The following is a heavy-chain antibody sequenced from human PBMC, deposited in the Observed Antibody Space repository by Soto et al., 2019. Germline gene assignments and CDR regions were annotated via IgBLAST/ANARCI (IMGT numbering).Heavy chain of an antibody. CDR2: IYPADSDT. CDR3: AWIPHAKTGNYDCSTVSAV. D-gene: IGHD3-3*01. Sequence: VKSSGERSVGRECRYRWSPDHQKPRKGLEWMGNIYPADSDTRYSPSFQGQFTISVDKSISTAYLQWTSLKASDTAMYYCAWIPHAKTGNYDCSTVSAVWGHGTSVLVSS. V-gene: IGHV5-51*07. J-gene: IGHJ6*02. CDR1: VGRECRYR.